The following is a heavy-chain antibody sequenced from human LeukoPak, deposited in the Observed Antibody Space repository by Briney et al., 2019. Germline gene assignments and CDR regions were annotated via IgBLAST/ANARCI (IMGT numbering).Heavy chain of an antibody. CDR2: IIGDGSST. CDR3: ARSGDGDMDV. J-gene: IGHJ6*03. V-gene: IGHV3-74*01. CDR1: GFTFSNHW. Sequence: QPGGSLRLSCATSGFTFSNHWMHWVRQAPGKGLVWVSHIIGDGSSTNYADSVKGRFTISRDNAKNTLYLQMNSLRADDTAVYYCARSGDGDMDVWGKGTTVTVSS. D-gene: IGHD3-10*01.